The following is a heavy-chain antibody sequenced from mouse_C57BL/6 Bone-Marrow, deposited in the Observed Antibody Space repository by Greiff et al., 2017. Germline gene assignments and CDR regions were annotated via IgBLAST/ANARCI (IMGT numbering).Heavy chain of an antibody. V-gene: IGHV5-9-1*02. CDR1: GFTFSSYA. J-gene: IGHJ4*01. Sequence: EVQVVESGAGLVKPGGSLKLSCAASGFTFSSYAMSWVRQTPGQRLEWVAYISSGGGYIYYADPVKGRFTITRDKAKNTLYLHMSSLKSEDTAMDDCTRDKLAYTMDDWGQGTSVTVSS. CDR2: ISSGGGYI. CDR3: TRDKLAYTMDD.